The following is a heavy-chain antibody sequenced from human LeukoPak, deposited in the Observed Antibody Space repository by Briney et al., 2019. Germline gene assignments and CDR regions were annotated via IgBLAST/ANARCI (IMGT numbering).Heavy chain of an antibody. CDR3: ARDASRQSSDAFDI. J-gene: IGHJ3*02. Sequence: PGGSLRLSCAASGFTVSGNYMIWVRQAPGKGLEWVSVIYSGGSTYYADSVKGRFTISRDNSKNTLYLQMNSLRAGDTAVYYCARDASRQSSDAFDIWGQGTMVTVSS. V-gene: IGHV3-53*05. D-gene: IGHD6-13*01. CDR2: IYSGGST. CDR1: GFTVSGNY.